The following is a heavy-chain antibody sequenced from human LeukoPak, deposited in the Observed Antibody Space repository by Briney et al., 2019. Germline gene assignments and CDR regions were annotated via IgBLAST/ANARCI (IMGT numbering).Heavy chain of an antibody. CDR3: ARQSDYYDSSGYYYFGV. J-gene: IGHJ4*02. D-gene: IGHD3-22*01. Sequence: GESLKISCKGSGYSFTSYWIGWVRQMPGKGLEWMGIIYPGDSDTRYSPSFQGQVTISADKSISTAYLQWSSLKASDTAMYYCARQSDYYDSSGYYYFGVWGQGTLVTVSS. CDR1: GYSFTSYW. CDR2: IYPGDSDT. V-gene: IGHV5-51*01.